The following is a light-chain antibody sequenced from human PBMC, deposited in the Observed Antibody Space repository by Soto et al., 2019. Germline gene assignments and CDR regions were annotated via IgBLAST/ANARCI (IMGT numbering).Light chain of an antibody. V-gene: IGKV3-20*01. CDR3: QQYSDSVGT. J-gene: IGKJ1*01. Sequence: ETVLTQSPGTLSLSPGERATLSCRASQSVSSNLAWHQQRPGQAPRLLIYAASSRATGIPDRFSGSGSGTDFTLTISRLEPEDFAVYYCQQYSDSVGTFGQGTKVDIK. CDR1: QSVSSN. CDR2: AAS.